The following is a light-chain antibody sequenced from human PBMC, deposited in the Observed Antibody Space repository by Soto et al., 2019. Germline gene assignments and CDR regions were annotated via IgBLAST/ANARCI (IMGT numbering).Light chain of an antibody. V-gene: IGKV1-6*01. Sequence: TQSPGTLSLSPGERATLSCRASQSVSSSYLAWYQQKPGKAPKVLIYAASNLQSGVPSRFSGSGSGTDFTLTISSLQPEDFATYYCLQDYNYPYTFGQGTKLEIK. CDR1: QSVSSSY. CDR3: LQDYNYPYT. CDR2: AAS. J-gene: IGKJ2*01.